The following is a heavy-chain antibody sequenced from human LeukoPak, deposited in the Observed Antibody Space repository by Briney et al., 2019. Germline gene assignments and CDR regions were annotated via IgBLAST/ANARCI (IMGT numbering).Heavy chain of an antibody. CDR3: ARDGTPIHSSGWVYMDV. Sequence: SETLSLTCAVYGGSLSDYYWSWIRQSPGKGLEWIGEISHRGRTYYNLSLKSRVTISIDTSKNQFSLKVSSVTAADTAVYYCARDGTPIHSSGWVYMDVWGKGTTVTISS. D-gene: IGHD6-25*01. CDR2: ISHRGRT. CDR1: GGSLSDYY. J-gene: IGHJ6*04. V-gene: IGHV4-34*01.